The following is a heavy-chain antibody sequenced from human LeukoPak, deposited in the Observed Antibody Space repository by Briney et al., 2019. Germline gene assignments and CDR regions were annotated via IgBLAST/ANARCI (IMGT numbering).Heavy chain of an antibody. D-gene: IGHD3-10*01. J-gene: IGHJ4*02. CDR3: SREPRITMVRGVIIGYFDY. V-gene: IGHV4-31*03. CDR1: GGSISSGGYY. CDR2: IYYSGST. Sequence: SQTLSLTCTVSGGSISSGGYYWSWIRQHPGKGLEWIGYIYYSGSTYYNPSLKSRVTISVDTSKNQFSLKLSSVTAADTAVYYCSREPRITMVRGVIIGYFDYWGQGTLVTVSS.